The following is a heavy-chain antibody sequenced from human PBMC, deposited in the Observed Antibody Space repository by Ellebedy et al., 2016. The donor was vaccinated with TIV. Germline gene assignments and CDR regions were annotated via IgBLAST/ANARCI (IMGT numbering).Heavy chain of an antibody. D-gene: IGHD6-13*01. CDR3: ARGIAAGVDY. CDR2: INADNGNT. V-gene: IGHV1-3*01. Sequence: ASVKVSCKASGYAFTTHSMHWVRQAPGQRLEWMGWINADNGNTEYSQNFQGRVTMTRDTSIGTAYMELSSLISEDTAVYYCARGIAAGVDYWGQGTLVTVSS. J-gene: IGHJ4*02. CDR1: GYAFTTHS.